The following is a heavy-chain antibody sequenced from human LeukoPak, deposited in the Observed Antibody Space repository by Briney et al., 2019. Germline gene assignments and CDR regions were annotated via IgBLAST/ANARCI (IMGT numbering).Heavy chain of an antibody. J-gene: IGHJ6*03. Sequence: ASVKVSCKASGYTFTSYGISWVRQAPGQGLEWMGWISAYNGNTNYAQKLQGRVTMTTDTSTSTAYMELRSLRSDDTAVYYCARVGQGAYYYYYMDVWGKGTTVTVSS. CDR2: ISAYNGNT. D-gene: IGHD3-16*01. CDR3: ARVGQGAYYYYYMDV. V-gene: IGHV1-18*01. CDR1: GYTFTSYG.